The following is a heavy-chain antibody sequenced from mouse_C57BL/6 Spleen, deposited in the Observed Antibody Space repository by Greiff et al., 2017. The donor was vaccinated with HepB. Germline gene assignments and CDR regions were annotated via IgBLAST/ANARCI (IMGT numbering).Heavy chain of an antibody. D-gene: IGHD4-1*01. V-gene: IGHV1-61*01. J-gene: IGHJ3*01. Sequence: QVQLQQPGAELVRPGSSVKLSCKASGYTLTSYWMDWVKQRPGQGLEWIGNIYPSDSETHYNQKFKDKATLTVDKSSSTAYMQLSSLTSEDSAVYYCARSGNWDGAWFAYWGQGTLVTVSA. CDR2: IYPSDSET. CDR3: ARSGNWDGAWFAY. CDR1: GYTLTSYW.